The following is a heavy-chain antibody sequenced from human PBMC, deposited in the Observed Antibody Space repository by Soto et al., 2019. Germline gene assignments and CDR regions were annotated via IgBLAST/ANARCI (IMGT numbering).Heavy chain of an antibody. Sequence: PGGSLRLSCVPSGFTFSSYWMSWVRQAPGKGLEWVANIKQDGSEKYYVDFVKGRFTISRDNAKYSLYLQMNGLRAEDMAVYYCARDGSGYCSGGRCSTGRGYMDVWGKGTTVTVSS. J-gene: IGHJ6*03. D-gene: IGHD2-15*01. V-gene: IGHV3-7*01. CDR1: GFTFSSYW. CDR3: ARDGSGYCSGGRCSTGRGYMDV. CDR2: IKQDGSEK.